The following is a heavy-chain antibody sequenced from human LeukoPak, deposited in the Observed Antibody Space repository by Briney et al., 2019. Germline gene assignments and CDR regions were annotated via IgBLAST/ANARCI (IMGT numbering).Heavy chain of an antibody. V-gene: IGHV1-18*01. J-gene: IGHJ4*02. CDR2: ISAYNGNT. Sequence: ASVKVSCKASGYTFTSYGISWVRQAPGQGLEWMGWISAYNGNTNYAQKLQGRVTMTTDTSTSTAYMELSSLRPEDTAMYYCAREHGTGWYYFDYWGQGTLVTVSS. CDR1: GYTFTSYG. D-gene: IGHD6-19*01. CDR3: AREHGTGWYYFDY.